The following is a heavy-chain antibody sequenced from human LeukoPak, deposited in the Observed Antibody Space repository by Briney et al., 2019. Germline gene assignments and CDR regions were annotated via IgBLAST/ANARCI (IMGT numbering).Heavy chain of an antibody. V-gene: IGHV4-38-2*02. J-gene: IGHJ6*03. D-gene: IGHD1-1*01. CDR1: GYSMSSGYY. Sequence: SETLSLACTVSGYSMSSGYYWGCIRQPPERGLEWIGSMYHTGSTYYNPSLKSRVTISVDTSKNQFYLKLSSVTAADTAVYYCARVSCFPGTSYYYMDVWGKGTTVTVSS. CDR2: MYHTGST. CDR3: ARVSCFPGTSYYYMDV.